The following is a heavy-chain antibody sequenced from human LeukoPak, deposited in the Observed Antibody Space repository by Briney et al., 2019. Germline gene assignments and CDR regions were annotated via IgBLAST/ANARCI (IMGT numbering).Heavy chain of an antibody. Sequence: GASVKVSCKASGYIFTGYAMHWVRQAPGQSLERMGWINAGTGETGYSQRFQDRVTITRDTSATTAYMALSSLRSEDTAMYYCTRDISTILLWFGEPHAFDLWGQGTMVTVSS. CDR2: INAGTGET. CDR1: GYIFTGYA. J-gene: IGHJ3*01. V-gene: IGHV1-3*01. D-gene: IGHD3-10*01. CDR3: TRDISTILLWFGEPHAFDL.